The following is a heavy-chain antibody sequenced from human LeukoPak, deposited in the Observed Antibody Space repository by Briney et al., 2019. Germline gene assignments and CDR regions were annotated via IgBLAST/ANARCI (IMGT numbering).Heavy chain of an antibody. V-gene: IGHV1-8*01. Sequence: ASVKVSCKSSGYTFTSYDINWVRQATGQGLEWMGWVNPNSGNTGYAQKFQGRVTMTRNTSISTAYMELSSLRSEDTAVYYCARGGIFYYYYGMDVWGQGTTVTVSS. J-gene: IGHJ6*02. CDR3: ARGGIFYYYYGMDV. CDR1: GYTFTSYD. CDR2: VNPNSGNT. D-gene: IGHD1-14*01.